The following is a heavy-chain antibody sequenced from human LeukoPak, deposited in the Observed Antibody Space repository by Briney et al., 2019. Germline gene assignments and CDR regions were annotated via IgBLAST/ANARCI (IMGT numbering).Heavy chain of an antibody. V-gene: IGHV3-7*01. D-gene: IGHD3-22*01. Sequence: GGSLRLSCAASGFTFSSYWMSWVRQAPGKGLEWVANIKQDGSEKYYVDSVKGRFTISRDNAKNSLYLQMNSLRAEDTAVYYCARVPDYCDSSGYYYVDYYYMDVWGKGTTVTVSS. CDR1: GFTFSSYW. CDR2: IKQDGSEK. CDR3: ARVPDYCDSSGYYYVDYYYMDV. J-gene: IGHJ6*03.